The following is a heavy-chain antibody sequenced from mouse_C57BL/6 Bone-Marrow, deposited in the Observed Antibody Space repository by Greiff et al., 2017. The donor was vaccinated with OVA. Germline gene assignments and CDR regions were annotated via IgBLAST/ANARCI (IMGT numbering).Heavy chain of an antibody. J-gene: IGHJ3*01. CDR1: GFTFSSYA. Sequence: EVKLMESGGDLVKPGGSLKLSCAASGFTFSSYAMSWVRQTPEKRLEWVATISDGGSYTYYPDNVKGRFTISRDNAKNNLYLQMSHLKSEDTAMYYCAREGGYYPWFAYWGQGTLVTVSA. CDR3: AREGGYYPWFAY. D-gene: IGHD2-3*01. V-gene: IGHV5-4*01. CDR2: ISDGGSYT.